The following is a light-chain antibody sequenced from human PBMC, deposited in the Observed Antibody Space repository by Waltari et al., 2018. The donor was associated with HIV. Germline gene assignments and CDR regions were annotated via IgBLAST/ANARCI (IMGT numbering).Light chain of an antibody. CDR3: QAWDSGTIV. J-gene: IGLJ3*02. CDR2: QDT. V-gene: IGLV3-1*01. Sequence: SYDLTQPPSVSVSSGQTAPVTCSGVNLGHQYVSWYQQRSGQSPVLVIYQDTKRPPGIPERFFGSTSENTATLTINETQPLDEAHYSCQAWDSGTIVFGGGTSLTVL. CDR1: NLGHQY.